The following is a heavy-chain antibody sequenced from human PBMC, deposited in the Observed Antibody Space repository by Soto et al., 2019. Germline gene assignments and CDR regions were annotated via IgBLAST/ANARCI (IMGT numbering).Heavy chain of an antibody. J-gene: IGHJ5*02. CDR3: AHRSAPFRGESLFDP. D-gene: IGHD3-16*01. CDR1: GFSLSTSGVG. CDR2: IYWDDDK. Sequence: QITLKESGPTLVKPTQTLTLTCTFSGFSLSTSGVGVGWIRQPPGKALEWLALIYWDDDKRYSPSLKSRLTITKDNSKNQVVLTMTNMDPVDTATYYCAHRSAPFRGESLFDPWGQGTLVTVSS. V-gene: IGHV2-5*02.